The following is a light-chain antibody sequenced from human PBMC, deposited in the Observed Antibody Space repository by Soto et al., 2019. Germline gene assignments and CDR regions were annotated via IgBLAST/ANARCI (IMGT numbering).Light chain of an antibody. Sequence: DIVMTQSPDSLAVSLGERATINCKSSQSVLYTSNNKNYLAWYQQKPGQPPKLLIYGASTRESGVPERFSGSGSGTDFTLTVSSLQAEDVAVYYCQQYYSAPRTFGQGTMVEIK. CDR3: QQYYSAPRT. CDR2: GAS. CDR1: QSVLYTSNNKNY. J-gene: IGKJ1*01. V-gene: IGKV4-1*01.